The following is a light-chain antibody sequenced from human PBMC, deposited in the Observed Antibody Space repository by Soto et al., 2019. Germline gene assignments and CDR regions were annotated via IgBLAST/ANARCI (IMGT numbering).Light chain of an antibody. Sequence: IQLTQSPSSLSASVGDRVTFTCRASQGISTFLAWYQQKAGKAPKPLIYAASTLQSGVSSRFNGSGSATDFTLTISSLQPEDSAIYYCQQLHSYPITFGHGTRLEIK. CDR3: QQLHSYPIT. CDR1: QGISTF. V-gene: IGKV1-9*01. J-gene: IGKJ5*01. CDR2: AAS.